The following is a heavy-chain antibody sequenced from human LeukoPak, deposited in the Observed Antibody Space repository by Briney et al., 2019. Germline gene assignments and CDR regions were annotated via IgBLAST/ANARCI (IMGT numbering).Heavy chain of an antibody. CDR3: VRDFKYAFDY. CDR1: GFSFSTSW. CDR2: VSHDGSEE. V-gene: IGHV3-7*04. Sequence: GGSLRLSCAASGFSFSTSWMGWVRQHPGKGLEWAATVSHDGSEELYVDSVRGRFTISRDNAKNSLFLQMNSLRDEGTAVYYCVRDFKYAFDYWGQGTLVTVSS. D-gene: IGHD2-8*01. J-gene: IGHJ4*02.